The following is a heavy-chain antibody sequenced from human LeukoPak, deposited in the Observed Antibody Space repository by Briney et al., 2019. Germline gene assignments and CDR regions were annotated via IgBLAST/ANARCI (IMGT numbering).Heavy chain of an antibody. D-gene: IGHD3-3*01. CDR1: GYTFTSYD. CDR3: ARERMLEWFTHMDV. V-gene: IGHV1-8*01. CDR2: MNPNSGNT. Sequence: ASVKVSCKAPGYTFTSYDINWVRQATGQGLEWMGWMNPNSGNTGYAQKFQGRVTMTRNTSISTAYMELSSLRSEDTAVYYCARERMLEWFTHMDVWGKGTTVTVSS. J-gene: IGHJ6*03.